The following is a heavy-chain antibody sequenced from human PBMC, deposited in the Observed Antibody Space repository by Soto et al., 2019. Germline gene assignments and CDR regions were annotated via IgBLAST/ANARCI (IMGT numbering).Heavy chain of an antibody. V-gene: IGHV6-1*01. Sequence: SQTLSLTCVISGDSVSSNSAAWNWIRQSPSRGLEWLGRTYYRSKWYNDYAVSVKSRITINPDTSKNQFSLQLNSVTPEDTAVYYCARDLAALRYFDWLPDYYYYGMDVWGQGTTVTVSS. CDR2: TYYRSKWYN. CDR3: ARDLAALRYFDWLPDYYYYGMDV. CDR1: GDSVSSNSAA. D-gene: IGHD3-9*01. J-gene: IGHJ6*02.